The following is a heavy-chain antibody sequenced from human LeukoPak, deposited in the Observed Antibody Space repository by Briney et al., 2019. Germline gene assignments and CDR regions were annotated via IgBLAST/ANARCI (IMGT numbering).Heavy chain of an antibody. D-gene: IGHD6-19*01. V-gene: IGHV3-48*01. CDR2: ISSSSSTI. J-gene: IGHJ4*02. Sequence: GGSLRLSCAASGFTFSSYSMNWVRQAPGKGLEWVSYISSSSSTIYYADSVKGRFTISRDNAKNSLYLQMNSLRAEDTAVYYCARKKGSIAVEYYFDYWGQGTLVTVSS. CDR1: GFTFSSYS. CDR3: ARKKGSIAVEYYFDY.